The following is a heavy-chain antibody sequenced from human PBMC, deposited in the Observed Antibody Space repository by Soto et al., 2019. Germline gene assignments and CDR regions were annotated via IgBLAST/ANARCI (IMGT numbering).Heavy chain of an antibody. CDR1: GFTFSTYA. CDR2: ISAGGGSA. V-gene: IGHV3-23*01. J-gene: IGHJ3*02. D-gene: IGHD4-17*01. CDR3: AHPRGYGVFDAYDI. Sequence: GGSLRLSCAASGFTFSTYAMSWVRQAPGKGLEWASAISAGGGSAYYADSVKGRFTISRDNFINTLYLQMNSLRTEDTAVYYCAHPRGYGVFDAYDIWGQGAMVTVSS.